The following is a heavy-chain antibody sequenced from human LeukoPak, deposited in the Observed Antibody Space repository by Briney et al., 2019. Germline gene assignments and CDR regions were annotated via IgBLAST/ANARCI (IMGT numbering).Heavy chain of an antibody. D-gene: IGHD3-3*01. V-gene: IGHV3-30*03. CDR3: ARDQYDTWSRRGNFDS. J-gene: IGHJ4*02. CDR2: ISYDGSNK. Sequence: GRSLRLSCAASGFTFSSYGMHWVRQAPGKGLEWVAVISYDGSNKYYADSVKGRFTISRDNSKNTLYLQMNSLRAEDTAVYYCARDQYDTWSRRGNFDSWGQGTLVIVSS. CDR1: GFTFSSYG.